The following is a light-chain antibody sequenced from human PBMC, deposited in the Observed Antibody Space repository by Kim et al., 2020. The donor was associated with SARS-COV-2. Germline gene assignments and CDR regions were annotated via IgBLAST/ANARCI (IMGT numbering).Light chain of an antibody. CDR1: TSNIGNDY. Sequence: QSVLTQPPSVSAAPGQKVTISCSGTTSNIGNDYVSWYQQVPGTAPKLLIYANNKRPSGIPDRFSGSKLGTSATLGITGLQIGDEADYYCGTWDTSLRVGVFGGGTKLTVL. V-gene: IGLV1-51*01. J-gene: IGLJ2*01. CDR2: ANN. CDR3: GTWDTSLRVGV.